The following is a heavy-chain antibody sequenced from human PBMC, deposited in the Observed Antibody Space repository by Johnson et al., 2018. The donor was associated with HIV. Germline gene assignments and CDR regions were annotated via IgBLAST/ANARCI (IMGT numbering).Heavy chain of an antibody. J-gene: IGHJ3*02. Sequence: VQLVESGGGVVQPGRSLRLSCAASGFTISTYAMHWVRQAPGKGLEYVSGVSSNGGSTCYANSVKGRFTISRDNSKNTLYLQMGSLRAEDMAVYYCARGEGRIPHAFDIWGQGTMVTVSS. D-gene: IGHD2-2*02. V-gene: IGHV3-64*01. CDR1: GFTISTYA. CDR2: VSSNGGST. CDR3: ARGEGRIPHAFDI.